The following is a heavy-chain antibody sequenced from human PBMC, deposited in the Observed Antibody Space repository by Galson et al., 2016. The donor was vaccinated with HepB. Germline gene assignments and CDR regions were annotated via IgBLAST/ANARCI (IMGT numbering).Heavy chain of an antibody. CDR3: ARGAYDDEGMDV. CDR2: IKQDGRTN. CDR1: GFTFSNYW. D-gene: IGHD3-3*01. J-gene: IGHJ6*02. V-gene: IGHV3-7*01. Sequence: SLRLSCAASGFTFSNYWMTWVRQAPGKGLEWVANIKQDGRTNNYVGSVKGRFTITRDNPKKSLYLQLNSLRAEDTALYYCARGAYDDEGMDVWVRGTRVTVSS.